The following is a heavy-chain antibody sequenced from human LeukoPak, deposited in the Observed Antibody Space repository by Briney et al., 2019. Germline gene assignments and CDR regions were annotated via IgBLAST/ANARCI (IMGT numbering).Heavy chain of an antibody. CDR3: AKPGSSIISDY. CDR1: GFTFRTFT. J-gene: IGHJ4*02. V-gene: IGHV3-23*01. CDR2: ISPSSSTS. Sequence: AGGSLRLSCAASGFTFRTFTMSWVRQAPGKGLEWLSYISPSSSTSYYADSVKGRFTISRDNSKNTLYLQMNSLRAEDTAVYYCAKPGSSIISDYWGQGTLVTVSS. D-gene: IGHD2-2*01.